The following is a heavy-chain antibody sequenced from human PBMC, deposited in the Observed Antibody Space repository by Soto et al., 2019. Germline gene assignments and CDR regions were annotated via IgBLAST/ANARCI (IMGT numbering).Heavy chain of an antibody. CDR1: CASIRNGDCY. CDR3: ARVPDY. D-gene: IGHD2-2*01. CDR2: MYHSGST. J-gene: IGHJ4*02. Sequence: SQTLSLTCTVSCASIRNGDCYWSWIRQPPGKGLEWIGYMYHSGSTYYNPSLKSRVTISIDRSKNQFSLKLSSVTAADTAVYYCARVPDYWGQGILVTVSS. V-gene: IGHV4-30-2*01.